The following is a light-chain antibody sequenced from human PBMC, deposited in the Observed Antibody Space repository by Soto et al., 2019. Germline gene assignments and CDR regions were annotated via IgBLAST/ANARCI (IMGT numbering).Light chain of an antibody. V-gene: IGLV4-69*01. CDR2: VNNDGSH. Sequence: QLVLTQSPSASASLGASVKLTCTLSSGHSNYAIAWHQQQPEKGPRYLMNVNNDGSHIKGDGIPDRFSGSSSGAERYLTISSLQSEDEADYYCQTWGTGYWVFGGGTKLTVL. CDR1: SGHSNYA. J-gene: IGLJ3*02. CDR3: QTWGTGYWV.